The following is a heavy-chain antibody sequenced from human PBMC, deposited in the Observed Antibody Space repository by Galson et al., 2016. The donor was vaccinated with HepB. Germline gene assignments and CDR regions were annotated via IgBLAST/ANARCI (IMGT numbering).Heavy chain of an antibody. CDR3: ARGGVHNDFWSDYHYYFDQ. V-gene: IGHV3-30*04. CDR2: ISYYGRTK. CDR1: GFSFSDYP. J-gene: IGHJ4*02. Sequence: SLRLSCAVSGFSFSDYPMHWVRQAPGKGLEWVAVISYYGRTKYYADSVKGRFTISRDTFTNTVHLQMNSLRVEDTAVYYCARGGVHNDFWSDYHYYFDQWGQGTLVTVSS. D-gene: IGHD3-3*01.